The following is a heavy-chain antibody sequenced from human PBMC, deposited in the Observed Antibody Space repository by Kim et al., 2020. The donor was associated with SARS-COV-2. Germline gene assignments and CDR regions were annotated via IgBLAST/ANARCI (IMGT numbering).Heavy chain of an antibody. J-gene: IGHJ4*02. CDR1: GFTFSSYA. CDR3: AREPAARHHHILDY. V-gene: IGHV3-64*01. Sequence: GGSLRLSCAASGFTFSSYAMHWVRQAPGKGLEYVSAISSNGGSTYYANSVKGRFTISRDNSKNTLYLQMGSLRAEDMAVYYCAREPAARHHHILDYWGQGTLVTVSS. CDR2: ISSNGGST. D-gene: IGHD2-2*01.